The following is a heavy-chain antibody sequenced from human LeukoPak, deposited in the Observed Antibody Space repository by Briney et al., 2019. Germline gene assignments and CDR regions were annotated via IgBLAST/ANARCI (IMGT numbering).Heavy chain of an antibody. V-gene: IGHV1-2*02. CDR2: INPNSGGT. J-gene: IGHJ4*02. CDR3: ARAGGSGSGSYYNIDY. D-gene: IGHD3-10*01. CDR1: GYTFTGYY. Sequence: ASVKVSCKASGYTFTGYYMHWVRQAPGQGLEWMGWINPNSGGTNYAQKFQGRVTMTRDTSISTAYMELSRLRSDDTAAYYCARAGGSGSGSYYNIDYWGQGTLVTVSS.